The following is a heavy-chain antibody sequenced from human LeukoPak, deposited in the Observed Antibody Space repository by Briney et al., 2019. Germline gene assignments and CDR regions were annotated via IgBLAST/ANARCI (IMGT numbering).Heavy chain of an antibody. D-gene: IGHD3-10*01. CDR3: ARGSYYGSGRKKSPNYYYYGMDV. Sequence: GSLRLSCAASGFTFSDYYMSWIRQPPGKGLEWIGEINHSGSTNYNPSLKSRVTISVDTSKNQFSLKLSSVTAADTAVYYCARGSYYGSGRKKSPNYYYYGMDVWGKGTTVTVSS. J-gene: IGHJ6*04. CDR1: GFTFSDYY. V-gene: IGHV4-34*01. CDR2: INHSGST.